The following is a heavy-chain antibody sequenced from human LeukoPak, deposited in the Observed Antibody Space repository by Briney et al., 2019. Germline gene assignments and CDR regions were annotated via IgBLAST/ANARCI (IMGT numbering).Heavy chain of an antibody. V-gene: IGHV4-61*01. J-gene: IGHJ4*02. CDR2: IYYSGTT. CDR3: PRGVYIAAAKYGY. D-gene: IGHD6-13*01. Sequence: NPSGTLSLTCTVSGGSFSSSSYCWGWLRQPPGKGLEWIGYIYYSGTTNYNPSLKSRVTISVATSKYQFSLKLSSATAADTAVYYCPRGVYIAAAKYGYWGQGTLVTVSS. CDR1: GGSFSSSSYC.